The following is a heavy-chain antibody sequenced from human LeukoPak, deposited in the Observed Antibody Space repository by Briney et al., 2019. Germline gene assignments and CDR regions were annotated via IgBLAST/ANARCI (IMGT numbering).Heavy chain of an antibody. J-gene: IGHJ4*02. Sequence: SETLSLTCTVSGGSISTSNYYWGWIRQPPGKGLEWIGNIFYSGSTYYSPSLKRRVTISLDTSRNQFSLKLSSVTAADTAVYYCARGRKWLRFFYFDYWGQGTLVTVSS. D-gene: IGHD5-12*01. CDR2: IFYSGST. V-gene: IGHV4-39*07. CDR1: GGSISTSNYY. CDR3: ARGRKWLRFFYFDY.